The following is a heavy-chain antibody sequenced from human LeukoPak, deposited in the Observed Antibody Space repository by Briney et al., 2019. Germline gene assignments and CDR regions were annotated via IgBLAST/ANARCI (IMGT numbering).Heavy chain of an antibody. CDR1: GFTFSSYA. CDR2: ISGSGGST. D-gene: IGHD3-16*01. Sequence: GGSLRLSCAAPGFTFSSYAMSWVRQAPGKGLEWVSAISGSGGSTYYADSVKGRFTISRDNSENTLYLQMNSLRAEDTAVYYCAKDLAVGPVTFGGVPSSFDYWGQGTLVTVSS. CDR3: AKDLAVGPVTFGGVPSSFDY. J-gene: IGHJ4*02. V-gene: IGHV3-23*01.